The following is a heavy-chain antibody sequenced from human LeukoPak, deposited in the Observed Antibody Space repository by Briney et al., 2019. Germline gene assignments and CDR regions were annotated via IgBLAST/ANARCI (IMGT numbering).Heavy chain of an antibody. Sequence: GGSLRLSCAASGLTLSSYWMSWVGQAAGKGLDWVASIKHDESEKYYVDSLKGRITISRDNAKNSLFLQMNSLRAEDTAVYYCARQGYYDRSGYYSWGQGTLVTVSS. CDR2: IKHDESEK. CDR3: ARQGYYDRSGYYS. D-gene: IGHD3-22*01. V-gene: IGHV3-7*01. J-gene: IGHJ4*02. CDR1: GLTLSSYW.